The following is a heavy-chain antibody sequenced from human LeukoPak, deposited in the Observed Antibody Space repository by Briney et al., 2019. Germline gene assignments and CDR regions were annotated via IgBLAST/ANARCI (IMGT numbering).Heavy chain of an antibody. D-gene: IGHD3-9*01. CDR3: ARDGTYYDILTGYSHFDY. J-gene: IGHJ4*02. CDR1: GFTFSSYA. Sequence: GGSLRLSCAASGFTFSSYAMHWVRQAPGKGLEWVAVMSYDGSNKYYADSVKGRFTISRDNSKNTLYLQMNSLRAEDTAVYYCARDGTYYDILTGYSHFDYWGQGTLVTVSS. V-gene: IGHV3-30-3*01. CDR2: MSYDGSNK.